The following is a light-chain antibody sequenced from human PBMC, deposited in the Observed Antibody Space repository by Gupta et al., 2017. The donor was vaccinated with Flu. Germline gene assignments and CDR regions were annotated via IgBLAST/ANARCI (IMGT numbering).Light chain of an antibody. Sequence: EIVLTQSPGTLSLSPGERATLSCRASQSVSSSYLAWYQQKPGQAPRLLIYGVSGRATRIRDRLSGSGSGTDLTLTIISLAPEDFAVYYCQQDGRSPRIFGQGTKLEIK. CDR3: QQDGRSPRI. V-gene: IGKV3-20*01. J-gene: IGKJ2*01. CDR2: GVS. CDR1: QSVSSSY.